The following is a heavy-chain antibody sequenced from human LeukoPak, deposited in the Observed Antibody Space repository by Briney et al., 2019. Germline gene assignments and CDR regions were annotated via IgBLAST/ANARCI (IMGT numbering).Heavy chain of an antibody. CDR1: GFTFSSYG. D-gene: IGHD3-9*01. CDR3: AKGPYFDRPHDAFDI. CDR2: ISYDGSNK. Sequence: PGGSLRLSCAASGFTFSSYGMHWVRQAPGKGLEWVAVISYDGSNKYYADSVKGRFTISRDNSKNTLYLQMNSLRAEDTAVYYCAKGPYFDRPHDAFDIWGQGTMVTVSS. J-gene: IGHJ3*02. V-gene: IGHV3-30*18.